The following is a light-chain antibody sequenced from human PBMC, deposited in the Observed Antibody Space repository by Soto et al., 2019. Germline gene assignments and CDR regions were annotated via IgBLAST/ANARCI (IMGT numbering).Light chain of an antibody. CDR3: GTWDSSLSAVV. J-gene: IGLJ2*01. CDR1: SSNIGNNY. CDR2: DNN. V-gene: IGLV1-51*01. Sequence: QSVLTQPPSVYAAPGQKVTISCSGKSSNIGNNYVSWYQQLPGTAPKLLIYDNNKRPSGIPDRFSGPKSGTSATLGITGLQTGDEADYYCGTWDSSLSAVVFGGGTKVTVL.